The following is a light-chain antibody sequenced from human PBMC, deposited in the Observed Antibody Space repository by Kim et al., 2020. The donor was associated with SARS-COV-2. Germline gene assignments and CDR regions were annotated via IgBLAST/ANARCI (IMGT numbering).Light chain of an antibody. J-gene: IGLJ3*02. CDR2: EDS. Sequence: SYELTQPPSVSVSPGQTARITCSGDALPKNYAYWYQQKSGQAPVLVIYEDSKRPSGIPERFSGSSSGTMATLTVSGAQVEDEADYYCYSTDSRGNHRVFG. V-gene: IGLV3-10*01. CDR1: ALPKNY. CDR3: YSTDSRGNHRV.